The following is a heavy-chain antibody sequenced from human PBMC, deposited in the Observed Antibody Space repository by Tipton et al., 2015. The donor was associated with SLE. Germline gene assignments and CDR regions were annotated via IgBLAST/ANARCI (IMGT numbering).Heavy chain of an antibody. CDR2: IYYSGST. Sequence: TLSLTCTVSGGSISSYYWSWIRQPPGKGLQWIGYIYYSGSTNYNPSLKSRVTISVDTSKKQFSLKLTSVTAAETAMYYCARDRRKRHGDGFLWFGNNDDAHYYYMDVWGRGTTVTVS. V-gene: IGHV4-59*12. D-gene: IGHD3-10*01. CDR3: ARDRRKRHGDGFLWFGNNDDAHYYYMDV. J-gene: IGHJ6*03. CDR1: GGSISSYY.